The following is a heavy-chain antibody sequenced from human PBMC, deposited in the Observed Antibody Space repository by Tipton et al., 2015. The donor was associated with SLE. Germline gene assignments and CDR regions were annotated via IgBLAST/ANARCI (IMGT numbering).Heavy chain of an antibody. CDR3: ARPYSSGWGYDAFDI. CDR2: INHTGST. J-gene: IGHJ3*02. D-gene: IGHD6-19*01. V-gene: IGHV4-34*01. Sequence: TLSLTCAVYGGSFSGYYWSWIRQPPGKGLEWIGEINHTGSTNYNPSLKSRVTISVDTSKNQFSLKLSSVTAADTAVYYCARPYSSGWGYDAFDIWGQGTMVTVSS. CDR1: GGSFSGYY.